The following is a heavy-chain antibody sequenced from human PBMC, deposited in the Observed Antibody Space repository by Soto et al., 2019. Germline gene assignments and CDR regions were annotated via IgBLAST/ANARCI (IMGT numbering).Heavy chain of an antibody. J-gene: IGHJ5*02. Sequence: QLQLQESGPGLVKPSETLSLTSTVSGGSISSSSYYWGWIRQPPGKGLEWIESIYYSGSTYYNPSLKSRVNMSIDTSKILFSLKLSSVTAAYTAVYYCARRPSSWGGGGCDPWGQGTLVTVSS. CDR3: ARRPSSWGGGGCDP. D-gene: IGHD6-13*01. V-gene: IGHV4-39*01. CDR2: IYYSGST. CDR1: GGSISSSSYY.